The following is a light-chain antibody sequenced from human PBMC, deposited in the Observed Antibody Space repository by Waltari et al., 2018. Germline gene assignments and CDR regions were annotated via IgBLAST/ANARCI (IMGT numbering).Light chain of an antibody. J-gene: IGLJ2*01. V-gene: IGLV2-14*02. Sequence: QQPPGNAPQLMFYDCTRRSAGVANRYAGSKADNAAFLTSSALQTDDEADYYCTSYTSTNTVIFGGGTKVTV. CDR3: TSYTSTNTVI. CDR2: DCT.